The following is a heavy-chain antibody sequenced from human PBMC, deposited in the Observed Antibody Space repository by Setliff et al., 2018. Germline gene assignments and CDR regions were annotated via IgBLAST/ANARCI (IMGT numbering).Heavy chain of an antibody. CDR2: IIPIFGTA. J-gene: IGHJ6*03. D-gene: IGHD1-26*01. CDR1: GGTFSSYA. V-gene: IGHV1-69*13. Sequence: GASVKVSCKASGGTFSSYAISWVRQAPGQGLEWMGGIIPIFGTANYAQKFQGKVTITAAESTSTAYMELSSLRSEDTAVYYCARGRGSYYYYMDVWGKGTTVTVSS. CDR3: ARGRGSYYYYMDV.